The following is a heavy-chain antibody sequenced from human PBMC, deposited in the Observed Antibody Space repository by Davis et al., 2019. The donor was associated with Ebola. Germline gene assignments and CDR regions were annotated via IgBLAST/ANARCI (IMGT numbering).Heavy chain of an antibody. CDR1: SDSINTDHY. Sequence: MPGGSLRLSCSVSSDSINTDHYWAWIRQPPGKGLEWIGSIYYSGSTNYNPSLKSRVTISVDTSKNQFSLKLSSVTAADTAVYYCARGGMVVPFDYWGQGTLVTVSS. CDR3: ARGGMVVPFDY. CDR2: IYYSGST. D-gene: IGHD1-26*01. J-gene: IGHJ4*02. V-gene: IGHV4-38-2*02.